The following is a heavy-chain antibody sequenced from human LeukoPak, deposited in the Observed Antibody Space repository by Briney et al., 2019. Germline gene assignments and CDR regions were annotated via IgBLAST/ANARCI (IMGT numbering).Heavy chain of an antibody. CDR2: IYHSGST. D-gene: IGHD5-18*01. CDR3: ATVDTAMVYFDY. J-gene: IGHJ4*02. V-gene: IGHV4-38-2*01. CDR1: GYSISSGYY. Sequence: SETLSLTCAVSGYSISSGYYRGWIRQPPGKGLEWIGSIYHSGSTYYNPSLKSRVTISVDTSKNQFSLKLSSVTAADTAVYYCATVDTAMVYFDYWGQGTLVTVSS.